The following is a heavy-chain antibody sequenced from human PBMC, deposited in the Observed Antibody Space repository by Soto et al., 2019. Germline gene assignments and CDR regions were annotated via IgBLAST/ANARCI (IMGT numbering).Heavy chain of an antibody. D-gene: IGHD3-22*01. CDR3: ARLGGFYQSLDS. Sequence: SETLSLTCPVSGGSIGSYYWSWIRQPPGKGLEWIGYIYYTGTTTYNPSIKSRVTISVDSSKNQFSLNLTSVSAADTAVYYCARLGGFYQSLDSWGQGTLVTVSS. J-gene: IGHJ5*01. CDR1: GGSIGSYY. V-gene: IGHV4-59*08. CDR2: IYYTGTT.